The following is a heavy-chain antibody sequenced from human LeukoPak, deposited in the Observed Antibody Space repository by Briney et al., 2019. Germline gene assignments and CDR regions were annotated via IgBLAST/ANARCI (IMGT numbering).Heavy chain of an antibody. CDR3: ARDQYYYDSSGYLMVY. D-gene: IGHD3-22*01. Sequence: GGSLRLSCAASGFTFSSYAMHWVRQAPGKGLEWVAVISYDGSNKYYADSVKGRFTISRDNSKNTLYLQMNSLRAEDTAAYYCARDQYYYDSSGYLMVYWGQGTLVTVSS. CDR1: GFTFSSYA. V-gene: IGHV3-30*04. J-gene: IGHJ4*02. CDR2: ISYDGSNK.